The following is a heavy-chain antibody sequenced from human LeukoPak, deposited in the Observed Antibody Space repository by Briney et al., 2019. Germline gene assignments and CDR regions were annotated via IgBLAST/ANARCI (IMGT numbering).Heavy chain of an antibody. V-gene: IGHV1-8*03. Sequence: ASVKVSCKASGYTFTIYDINWVRQATGQGLEWMGWMNPNNGNTGYAQKFQGRVTITRNTSINTAYMELSSLKSEDTAVYYCARGGDSQGDAFDIWGQGTMVTVSS. CDR3: ARGGDSQGDAFDI. D-gene: IGHD3-10*01. CDR1: GYTFTIYD. CDR2: MNPNNGNT. J-gene: IGHJ3*02.